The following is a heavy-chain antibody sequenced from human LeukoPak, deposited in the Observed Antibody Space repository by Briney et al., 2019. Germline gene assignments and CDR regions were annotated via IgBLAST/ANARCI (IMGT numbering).Heavy chain of an antibody. CDR3: ARDHSSGWYSWFDP. V-gene: IGHV3-21*01. CDR1: GFTFSRYV. CDR2: ISRNSRYI. J-gene: IGHJ5*02. Sequence: GGSLRLSCEASGFTFSRYVMSWVRQAPGKGLEWVSSISRNSRYIYYADSMRGRFTISRDNAKNTLYLQMNSLRAEDTAVYYCARDHSSGWYSWFDPWGQGTLVTVSS. D-gene: IGHD6-19*01.